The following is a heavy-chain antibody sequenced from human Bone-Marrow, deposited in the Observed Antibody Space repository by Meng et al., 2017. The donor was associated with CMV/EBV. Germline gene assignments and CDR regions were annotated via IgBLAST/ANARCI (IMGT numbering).Heavy chain of an antibody. V-gene: IGHV4-39*07. CDR1: GGSISSSSYY. CDR2: IYYSGST. D-gene: IGHD2-21*01. CDR3: ARLSMSGMDV. Sequence: GSLRLSCTVSGGSISSSSYYWGWIRQPPGKGLEWIGSIYYSGSTYYNPSLKSRVTISVDTSKNQFSLKLSPVTAADTAVYYCARLSMSGMDVWGQGNTVTVSS. J-gene: IGHJ6*02.